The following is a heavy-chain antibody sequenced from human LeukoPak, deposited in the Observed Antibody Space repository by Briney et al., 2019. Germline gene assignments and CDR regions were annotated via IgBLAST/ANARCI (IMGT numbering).Heavy chain of an antibody. V-gene: IGHV4-4*07. CDR1: GVSISTYS. J-gene: IGHJ4*02. CDR3: ASSMVRGLYYFHY. CDR2: VSTTGST. Sequence: SETLSLTCTVSGVSISTYSCTWIRQPAGRGLEWIGRVSTTGSTDYNPSLKSRVTMSVDTSKNQFFLKLSSVTAADTAIYFCASSMVRGLYYFHYWGQGTLVTVSS. D-gene: IGHD3-10*01.